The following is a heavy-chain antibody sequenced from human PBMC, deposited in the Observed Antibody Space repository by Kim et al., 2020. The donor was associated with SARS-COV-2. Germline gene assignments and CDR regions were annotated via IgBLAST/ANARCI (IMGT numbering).Heavy chain of an antibody. CDR3: VRENYWAVDI. CDR2: T. Sequence: TKYADSVKGRFTISRDNTKNSLYLQMNGLGAEDTAVYYCVRENYWAVDIWGQGTMVTVSS. V-gene: IGHV3-11*06. D-gene: IGHD1-7*01. J-gene: IGHJ3*02.